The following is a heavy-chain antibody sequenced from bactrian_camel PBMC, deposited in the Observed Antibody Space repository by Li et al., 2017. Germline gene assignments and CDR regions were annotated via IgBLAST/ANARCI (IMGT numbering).Heavy chain of an antibody. CDR1: GTPSPGYC. D-gene: IGHD7*01. CDR3: GAGQYTWSGGCVYLLWARVELKY. J-gene: IGHJ4*01. Sequence: HVQLVESGGGSVQAAGSLRLSCAISGTPSPGYCVGWARQAPGKGLEWVASIEGTGRTNYANSVKGRFTISKDNARDTLYLQMNNLKPEDTAMYYCGAGQYTWSGGCVYLLWARVELKYWGQGTQVTVS. V-gene: IGHV3S26*01. CDR2: IEGTGRT.